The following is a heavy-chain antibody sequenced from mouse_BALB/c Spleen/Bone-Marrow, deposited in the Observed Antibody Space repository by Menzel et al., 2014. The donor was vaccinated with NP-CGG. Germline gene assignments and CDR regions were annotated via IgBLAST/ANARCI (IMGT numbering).Heavy chain of an antibody. V-gene: IGHV1-14*01. D-gene: IGHD2-1*01. CDR3: ARDGNPYWYFDV. Sequence: EVQLQESGPELVKPGASVKMSCKASGYTFTGYVMHWVKQKPGQGLEWIGYINPYNDGTKYNEKFKGKATLTSDKSSSTAYMELSSLTSEDSAVYYCARDGNPYWYFDVWGAGTTVTVSS. J-gene: IGHJ1*01. CDR2: INPYNDGT. CDR1: GYTFTGYV.